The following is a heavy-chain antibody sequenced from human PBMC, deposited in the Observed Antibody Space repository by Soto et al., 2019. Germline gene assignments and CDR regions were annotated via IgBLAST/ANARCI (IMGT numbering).Heavy chain of an antibody. CDR3: AHRVLRTVFGLVTTTAIYFDF. V-gene: IGHV2-5*02. D-gene: IGHD3-3*01. J-gene: IGHJ4*02. Sequence: QITLNESGPTQVKPRQTLTLTCTFSGFSLTTSGVGVGWSLQYPGKAPEWLALIYWDDDKRYSPSLKSRLTITKDTSKNQVVLTMADLDPADTATYYCAHRVLRTVFGLVTTTAIYFDFWGQGTPVAVSS. CDR2: IYWDDDK. CDR1: GFSLTTSGVG.